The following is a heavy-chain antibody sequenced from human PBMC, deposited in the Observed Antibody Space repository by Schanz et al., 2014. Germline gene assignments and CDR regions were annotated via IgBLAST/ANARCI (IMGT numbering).Heavy chain of an antibody. Sequence: QVQLVQSGAEVKKPGASVKVSCKASGYTFTSHGISWVRQAPGQGLEWMGCITAYNGDTNYALKLQGRVTMTTDTSTGTAYMELRSLRSDDTALYYCTRGGYSYALSAFDIWGQGTMVTVSS. D-gene: IGHD5-18*01. CDR3: TRGGYSYALSAFDI. V-gene: IGHV1-18*01. CDR1: GYTFTSHG. CDR2: ITAYNGDT. J-gene: IGHJ3*02.